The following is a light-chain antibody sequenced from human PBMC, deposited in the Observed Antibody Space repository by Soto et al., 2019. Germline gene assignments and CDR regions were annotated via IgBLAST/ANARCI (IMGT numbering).Light chain of an antibody. J-gene: IGLJ1*01. CDR2: DVT. CDR1: SSDVGRYDY. V-gene: IGLV2-11*01. Sequence: QSALTQPRSVSGFPGQSVTISCTGTSSDVGRYDYVSWYQQHPGKAPKLIIYDVTERPAGVPDRFSGSKSGNTASLTISGLQAEDEADYSCCSFAGSFSYVFGGGTKVTVL. CDR3: CSFAGSFSYV.